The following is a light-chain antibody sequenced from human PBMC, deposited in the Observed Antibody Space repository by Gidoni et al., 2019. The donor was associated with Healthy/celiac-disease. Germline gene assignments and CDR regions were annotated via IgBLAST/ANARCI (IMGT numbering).Light chain of an antibody. CDR1: QSVSSGY. J-gene: IGKJ2*01. CDR3: QQYGGSPPYT. V-gene: IGKV3-20*01. CDR2: GVS. Sequence: ESVLMQSPGTLSLSPGERATLSCRTSQSVSSGYLAWYQQKPGQAPRLLIYGVSSRATGIPDRFSGSGSGTDFTLTISRLEPEDFAVYYCQQYGGSPPYTFXXXTKLEIK.